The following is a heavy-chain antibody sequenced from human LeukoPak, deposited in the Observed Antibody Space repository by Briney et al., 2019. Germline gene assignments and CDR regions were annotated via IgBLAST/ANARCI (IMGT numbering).Heavy chain of an antibody. CDR1: GGSISSYY. J-gene: IGHJ3*02. D-gene: IGHD6-19*01. Sequence: SETLSLTCTVSGGSISSYYWSWVRQPPGKGLEWIGRIYTSGSTNYNPSLKSRVTMSVDTSKNQFSLKLSSVTAADTAVYYCARGLSSGWSKAAFDIWGQGTMVTVSS. V-gene: IGHV4-4*07. CDR2: IYTSGST. CDR3: ARGLSSGWSKAAFDI.